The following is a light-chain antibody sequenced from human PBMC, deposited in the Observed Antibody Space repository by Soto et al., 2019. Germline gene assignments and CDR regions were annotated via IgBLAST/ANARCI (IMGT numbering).Light chain of an antibody. CDR2: EVS. V-gene: IGLV2-14*01. CDR1: SSDVGGYNY. J-gene: IGLJ1*01. Sequence: QSALTQPASVSGSPGQSITMSCTGTSSDVGGYNYVSWYQQHPGKAPKLIIYEVSDRPSGVSHRLSGSKSGNTASLTISGLQAEDEADYYCSSFTNSNTRVFGTGTKLTVL. CDR3: SSFTNSNTRV.